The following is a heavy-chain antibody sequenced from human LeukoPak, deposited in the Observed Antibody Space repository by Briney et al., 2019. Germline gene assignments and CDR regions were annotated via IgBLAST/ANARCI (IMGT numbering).Heavy chain of an antibody. V-gene: IGHV4-59*13. J-gene: IGHJ4*02. Sequence: SETLSLTCTVSGGSISRDYWNWLRQPPGKGLEWIGYIYDGGTTNYNDSLKSRVTMSTDTSKNQFSLNLNSVTAADTAVYYCARGQAGATTLLDYWGQGTLVTVFS. CDR2: IYDGGTT. CDR3: ARGQAGATTLLDY. CDR1: GGSISRDY. D-gene: IGHD1-26*01.